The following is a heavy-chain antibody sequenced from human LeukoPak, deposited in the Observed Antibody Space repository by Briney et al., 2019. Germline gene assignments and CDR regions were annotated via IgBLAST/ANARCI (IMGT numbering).Heavy chain of an antibody. D-gene: IGHD2-2*01. V-gene: IGHV4-31*03. CDR2: IYYSGST. J-gene: IGHJ4*02. CDR3: ARGLGYCSSTSCSAFDY. CDR1: GGPISSGGYY. Sequence: PSQTLSLTCTVSGGPISSGGYYWSWIRQHPGKGLEWIGYIYYSGSTYYNPSLKSRVTISVDTSKNQFSLKLSSVTAADTAVYYCARGLGYCSSTSCSAFDYWGQGTLVTVSS.